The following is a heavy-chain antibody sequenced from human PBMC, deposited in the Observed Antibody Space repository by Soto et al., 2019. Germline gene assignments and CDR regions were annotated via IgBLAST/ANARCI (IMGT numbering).Heavy chain of an antibody. V-gene: IGHV3-20*04. Sequence: GGSLRLSCAASGFTFDDYGMSWVRQAPGKGLEWVSGINWNGGSTGYADSVKGRFTISRDNAKNSLYLQMNSLRAEDTALYYCARADSSSWFRNGVDVWGQGTTVTVSS. CDR3: ARADSSSWFRNGVDV. J-gene: IGHJ6*02. CDR2: INWNGGST. CDR1: GFTFDDYG. D-gene: IGHD6-13*01.